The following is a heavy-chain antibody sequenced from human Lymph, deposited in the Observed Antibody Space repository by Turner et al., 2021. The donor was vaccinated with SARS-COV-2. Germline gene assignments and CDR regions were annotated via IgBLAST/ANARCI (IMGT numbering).Heavy chain of an antibody. Sequence: EVQLLESGGGLVQPGGSLRLSCAASGFTFSSYAMSWVRQAPGKGLEWVSGISGSGYSTCYADSVKGRFTISRDNSKNTLYLQMNSLRVEDTAVYYCAKNEMAMIVVVITLFDYWGQGTLVTVSS. D-gene: IGHD3-22*01. CDR1: GFTFSSYA. CDR3: AKNEMAMIVVVITLFDY. J-gene: IGHJ4*02. CDR2: ISGSGYST. V-gene: IGHV3-23*01.